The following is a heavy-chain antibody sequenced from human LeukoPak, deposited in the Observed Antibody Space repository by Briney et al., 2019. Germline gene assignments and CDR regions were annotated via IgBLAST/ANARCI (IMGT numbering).Heavy chain of an antibody. Sequence: GESLKISCKASGYSFTSYWIAWVRQMPGKGLEWMGIIYPDDSHTIYSPSFQGQVTISADKSISTAYVQWSSLKASDTAMYYCARRSGSLDGFDHWGQGTLVTVSS. J-gene: IGHJ4*02. D-gene: IGHD1-26*01. CDR3: ARRSGSLDGFDH. CDR1: GYSFTSYW. V-gene: IGHV5-51*01. CDR2: IYPDDSHT.